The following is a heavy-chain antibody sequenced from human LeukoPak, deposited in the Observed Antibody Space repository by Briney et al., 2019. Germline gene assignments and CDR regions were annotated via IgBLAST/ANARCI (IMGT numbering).Heavy chain of an antibody. D-gene: IGHD4-23*01. Sequence: GESLKISCKGSGYSFTSYWIGWVRQMPGKGLEWMGIIYPGDSDTRYSPSFQGRVTISADKSISTAYLQWSSLKASDTAMYYCATQTTVVGYYYYGMDVWGQGTTVTVSS. V-gene: IGHV5-51*01. CDR2: IYPGDSDT. CDR1: GYSFTSYW. J-gene: IGHJ6*02. CDR3: ATQTTVVGYYYYGMDV.